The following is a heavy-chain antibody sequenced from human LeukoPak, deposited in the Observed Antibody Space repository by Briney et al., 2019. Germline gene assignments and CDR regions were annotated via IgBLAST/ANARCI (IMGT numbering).Heavy chain of an antibody. CDR2: IKQDGSEQ. CDR1: GFTFSSYA. Sequence: PGGSLRLSCAASGFTFSSYAMSWIRQAPGKGLEWVANIKQDGSEQYYVDSVRGRFITSRDNAKNTLFLQMNSLRSEDTAVYYCVSRAYCGGNCPSHFDYWGRGTLVTVSS. V-gene: IGHV3-7*03. D-gene: IGHD2-21*02. J-gene: IGHJ4*02. CDR3: VSRAYCGGNCPSHFDY.